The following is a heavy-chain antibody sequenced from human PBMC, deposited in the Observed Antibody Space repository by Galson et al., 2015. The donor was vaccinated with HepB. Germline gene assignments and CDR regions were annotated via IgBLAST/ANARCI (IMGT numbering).Heavy chain of an antibody. D-gene: IGHD3-10*01. J-gene: IGHJ4*02. CDR2: ISYDETNK. CDR3: ARARFGELLSYFFDY. Sequence: SLRLSCAASGFTFSTYAMHWVRQAPGKGLEWVAIISYDETNKYYADSVKGRFTISRDNSKNTLHLQMNSLRAEDTAVYYCARARFGELLSYFFDYWGQGALVTVSS. CDR1: GFTFSTYA. V-gene: IGHV3-30*04.